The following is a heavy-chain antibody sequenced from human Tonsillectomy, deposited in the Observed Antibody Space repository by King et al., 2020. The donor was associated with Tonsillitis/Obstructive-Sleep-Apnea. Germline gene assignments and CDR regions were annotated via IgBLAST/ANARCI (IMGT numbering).Heavy chain of an antibody. Sequence: GQLVQSGSELKKPGASVKVSCKASGYTFTSYAMNWVRQAPGQGLEWMGWINTNTGNPTYAQGFTGRFVFSLDTSVSTAYLQISSLKAEDTAVYYCARSPPHYYDSSGYYYYVDYYYYYMDVWGKGTTVTVSS. D-gene: IGHD3-22*01. CDR3: ARSPPHYYDSSGYYYYVDYYYYYMDV. CDR1: GYTFTSYA. V-gene: IGHV7-4-1*02. J-gene: IGHJ6*03. CDR2: INTNTGNP.